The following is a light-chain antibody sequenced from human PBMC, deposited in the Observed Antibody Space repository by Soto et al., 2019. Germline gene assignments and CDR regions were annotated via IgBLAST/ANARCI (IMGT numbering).Light chain of an antibody. Sequence: DIQLTQSPSILSASVGDRVTLTCRASQDVSDFLAWNQHPPGKAPNLLIYGGYTLQSGVPSRFSGSGSGTEFSLTITGLQPEDFVTYYCQYVNGAPTLTFGQGTRLEIK. V-gene: IGKV1-9*01. J-gene: IGKJ5*01. CDR3: QYVNGAPTLT. CDR2: GGY. CDR1: QDVSDF.